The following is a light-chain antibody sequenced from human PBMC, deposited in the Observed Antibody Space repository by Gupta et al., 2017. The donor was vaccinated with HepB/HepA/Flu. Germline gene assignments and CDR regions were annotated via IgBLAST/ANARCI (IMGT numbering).Light chain of an antibody. Sequence: SYELTQPPSVSVSPGQTASITCSGDKLGHKYTSWYQQKPGQSPWLVIYQDTKRPSGIPERVSGSSLVNTVTLTXTXTQAMDXAVYDCQARDSTRDGVFGGGTKLTVL. CDR2: QDT. J-gene: IGLJ3*02. CDR1: KLGHKY. CDR3: QARDSTRDGV. V-gene: IGLV3-1*01.